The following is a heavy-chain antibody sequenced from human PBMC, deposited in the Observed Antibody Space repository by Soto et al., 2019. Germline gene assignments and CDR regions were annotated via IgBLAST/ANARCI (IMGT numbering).Heavy chain of an antibody. CDR2: ISYDGSET. D-gene: IGHD4-4*01. CDR3: AITSVADASFDY. J-gene: IGHJ4*02. V-gene: IGHV3-30*03. CDR1: GFMFSNNG. Sequence: GGSLSLSCAGSGFMFSNNGMHWVRRAPGKGLEWVAFISYDGSETFYADSVKGRFTISRDNSERTLFLHMRSLKKEDTAVYYCAITSVADASFDYWGQGTLVTVSS.